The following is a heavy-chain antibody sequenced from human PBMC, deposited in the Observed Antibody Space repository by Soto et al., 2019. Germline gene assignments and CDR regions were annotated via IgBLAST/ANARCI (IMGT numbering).Heavy chain of an antibody. CDR3: ARGYDFWSGYTSPQYYYYGMDV. Sequence: VASVKVSCKASGGTFSSYAISWVRQAPGQGLEWMGGIIPIFGTANYAQKFQGRVTITADESTSTAYMELSSLRSEDTAVYYCARGYDFWSGYTSPQYYYYGMDVWGQGTTVTVSS. J-gene: IGHJ6*02. D-gene: IGHD3-3*01. V-gene: IGHV1-69*13. CDR1: GGTFSSYA. CDR2: IIPIFGTA.